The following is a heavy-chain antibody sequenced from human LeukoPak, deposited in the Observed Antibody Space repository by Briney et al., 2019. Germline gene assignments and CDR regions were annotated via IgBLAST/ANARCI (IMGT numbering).Heavy chain of an antibody. CDR1: GFTFSSYA. CDR2: ISGSGGST. D-gene: IGHD4-17*01. J-gene: IGHJ4*02. CDR3: AKDSFGYGDYFYDY. Sequence: PGGSLRLSCAASGFTFSSYAMSWVRQAPGKGLEWVSAISGSGGSTYYADSVKGRFTISRDNSKNTLYLQMNSLRAEDTAVYYCAKDSFGYGDYFYDYWGQGTLVTVSS. V-gene: IGHV3-23*01.